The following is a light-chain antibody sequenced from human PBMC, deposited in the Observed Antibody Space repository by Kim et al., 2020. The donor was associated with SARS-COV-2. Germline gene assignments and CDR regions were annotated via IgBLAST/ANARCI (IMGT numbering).Light chain of an antibody. CDR3: QVWDSSSDHWV. Sequence: SYELTQPPSVSVAPGKTARITCGGNNIGSKNVHWYQQKPGQAPVLVIYYDKARPSGIPERFSGSNSGNTATLTISRVEAGDEADYYCQVWDSSSDHWVFGGGTQLTVL. J-gene: IGLJ3*02. CDR2: YDK. CDR1: NIGSKN. V-gene: IGLV3-21*04.